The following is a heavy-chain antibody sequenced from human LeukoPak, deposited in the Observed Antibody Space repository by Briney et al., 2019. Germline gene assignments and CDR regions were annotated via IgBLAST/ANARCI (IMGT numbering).Heavy chain of an antibody. CDR1: GFTFSSYC. V-gene: IGHV3-21*01. CDR3: ARDTSSQYYDFWSGYYYFDY. J-gene: IGHJ4*02. D-gene: IGHD3-3*01. CDR2: ISSSSSYI. Sequence: GGSLRLSCAASGFTFSSYCMNWVRQAPGKGLEWVSSISSSSSYIYYADSVKGRFTISRDNAKNSLYLQMNSLRAEDTAVYYCARDTSSQYYDFWSGYYYFDYWGQGTLVTVSS.